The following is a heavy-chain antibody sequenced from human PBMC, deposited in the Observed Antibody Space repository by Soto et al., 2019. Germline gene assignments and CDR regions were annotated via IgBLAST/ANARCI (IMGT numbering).Heavy chain of an antibody. D-gene: IGHD6-13*01. CDR2: INPNSGGT. V-gene: IGHV1-2*04. CDR3: ARDRGRGDSSSLDMDV. CDR1: GYTFTGYY. Sequence: ASVKVSCKASGYTFTGYYMHWVRQAPGQGLEWMGWINPNSGGTNYAQKFQGWVTMTRDTSISTAYMGLSRLRSDDTAVYYCARDRGRGDSSSLDMDVWGQGTTVTVSS. J-gene: IGHJ6*02.